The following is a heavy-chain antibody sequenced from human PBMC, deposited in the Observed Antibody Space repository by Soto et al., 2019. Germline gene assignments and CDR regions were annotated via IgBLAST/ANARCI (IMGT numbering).Heavy chain of an antibody. V-gene: IGHV3-48*02. CDR2: ISETSIAI. CDR1: GFTFKTYS. Sequence: EVQLVESGGGLVQPGGSLRLSCAASGFTFKTYSMNWVRQAPGKGVEWVSYISETSIAIYYRDSVKGRFTISRDNAKNTLYLQMNSLRDEDTAVYYCATLQLGREEVFDSWGQGTLVTVSS. J-gene: IGHJ4*02. CDR3: ATLQLGREEVFDS. D-gene: IGHD1-1*01.